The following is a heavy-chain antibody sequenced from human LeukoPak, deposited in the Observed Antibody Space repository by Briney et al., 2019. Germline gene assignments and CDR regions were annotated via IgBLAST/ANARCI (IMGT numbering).Heavy chain of an antibody. J-gene: IGHJ4*02. CDR1: GFTFSSYG. CDR3: AKGQEGIEAAGSDY. D-gene: IGHD6-13*01. Sequence: GTSLRLSCAASGFTFSSYGMHWVRRAPGKGLEWVAVISYDGSNKYYADSVKGRFTISRDNSKNTLYLQMNSLRAEDTAVYYCAKGQEGIEAAGSDYWGQGTLVTVSS. V-gene: IGHV3-30*18. CDR2: ISYDGSNK.